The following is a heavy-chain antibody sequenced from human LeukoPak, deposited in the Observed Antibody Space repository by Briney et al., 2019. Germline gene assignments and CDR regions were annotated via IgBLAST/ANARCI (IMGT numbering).Heavy chain of an antibody. CDR1: GGTFSSYA. J-gene: IGHJ4*02. D-gene: IGHD1-26*01. Sequence: GASVKVSCKASGGTFSSYAISWLRQAPGQGLEWMGGIIPIFGTANYAQKFQGRVTTTTDESTSTAYMELSSLRSEDTAVYYCARDGRLGASDYWGQGTLVTVSS. CDR3: ARDGRLGASDY. CDR2: IIPIFGTA. V-gene: IGHV1-69*05.